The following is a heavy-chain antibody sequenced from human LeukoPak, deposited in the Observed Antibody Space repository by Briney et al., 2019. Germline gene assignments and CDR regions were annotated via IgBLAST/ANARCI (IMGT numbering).Heavy chain of an antibody. CDR2: IYPGDSDT. V-gene: IGHV5-51*01. CDR1: GYSFTDYW. Sequence: GESLKISCKGSGYSFTDYWIGWVRQMPEKGLEWMGIIYPGDSDTRYSPSFQGQVTISADRSISTAYLQWSSLKASDTAMYYCTRLYHYYGSGSYSPFDYWGQGTLVTVSS. J-gene: IGHJ4*02. CDR3: TRLYHYYGSGSYSPFDY. D-gene: IGHD3-10*01.